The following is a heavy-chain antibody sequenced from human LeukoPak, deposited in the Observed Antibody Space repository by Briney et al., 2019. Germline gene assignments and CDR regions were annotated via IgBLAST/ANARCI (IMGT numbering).Heavy chain of an antibody. J-gene: IGHJ1*01. CDR1: GFSLSENW. V-gene: IGHV3-74*01. Sequence: GESLRLSCAASGFSLSENWMHWVRQAPGQGLVWVSRIDEFGRATFYADSVKGRFTISRDDATNTVYLQMNSLRADDTAIYFCTRDLVLGSGSYGHWGQGTLVTVSA. CDR2: IDEFGRAT. CDR3: TRDLVLGSGSYGH. D-gene: IGHD3-10*01.